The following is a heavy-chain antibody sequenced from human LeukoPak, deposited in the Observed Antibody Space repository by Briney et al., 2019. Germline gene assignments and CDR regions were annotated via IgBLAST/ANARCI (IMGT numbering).Heavy chain of an antibody. CDR2: IHIYRGNT. Sequence: ASVKVSCKASGYSSTNYGISWVRQAPGQGLEWMGWIHIYRGNTNYARKFQGRVTMTTDTSTSTVYMEMRGLRSDDTAMYYCARDVGITVADSFDPWGQGTLVTVSS. V-gene: IGHV1-18*01. CDR1: GYSSTNYG. CDR3: ARDVGITVADSFDP. D-gene: IGHD6-13*01. J-gene: IGHJ5*02.